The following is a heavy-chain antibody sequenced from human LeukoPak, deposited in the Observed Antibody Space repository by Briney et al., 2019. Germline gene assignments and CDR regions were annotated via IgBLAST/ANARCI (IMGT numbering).Heavy chain of an antibody. CDR3: AKDQPITGGIPYYFDY. CDR1: GFTFSSYA. J-gene: IGHJ4*02. Sequence: PGGSLRLSCAASGFTFSSYAMSWVRQAPGEGLEWVSAISGSGGSTYYADSVKGRFTISRDNSKNTLYLQMNSLRADDTAVYYCAKDQPITGGIPYYFDYWGQGTLVTVSS. CDR2: ISGSGGST. V-gene: IGHV3-23*01. D-gene: IGHD7-27*01.